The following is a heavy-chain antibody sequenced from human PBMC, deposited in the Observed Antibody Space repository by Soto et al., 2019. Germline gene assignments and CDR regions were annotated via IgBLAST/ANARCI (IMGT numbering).Heavy chain of an antibody. CDR3: ARVNSGHGGQXYYGMDV. CDR1: GYTFTSYV. Sequence: VASVKVSCKAPGYTFTSYVISWVRQAPGQGLEWMGWISAYNGNTNYAQKLQGRVTMTTDTSTSTAYMELRSLSSDDTAVYYCARVNSGHGGQXYYGMDVWGQGTTVTVSS. J-gene: IGHJ6*02. CDR2: ISAYNGNT. V-gene: IGHV1-18*01. D-gene: IGHD1-26*01.